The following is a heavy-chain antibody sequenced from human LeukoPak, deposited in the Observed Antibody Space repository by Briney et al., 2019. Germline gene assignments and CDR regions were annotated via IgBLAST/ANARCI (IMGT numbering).Heavy chain of an antibody. Sequence: GGSLRLSCAASGFIVNSYAMSWVRQAPGKGLAWVSLIYSDGVTQYADSVKGRFTISRDNSKNTLYLQMNSLRDEDTSVYFCARDRAEGKTWVEFDPWGQGTLVTVSS. J-gene: IGHJ5*02. V-gene: IGHV3-66*02. CDR1: GFIVNSYA. CDR3: ARDRAEGKTWVEFDP. CDR2: IYSDGVT.